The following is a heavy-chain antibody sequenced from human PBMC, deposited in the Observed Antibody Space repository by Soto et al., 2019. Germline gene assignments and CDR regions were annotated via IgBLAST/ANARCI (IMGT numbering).Heavy chain of an antibody. D-gene: IGHD2-8*01. J-gene: IGHJ6*02. Sequence: QVQLVQSGAEVKKPGSSVKVSCKASGGTFSSYAISWVRQAPGQGLEWMGGIIPIFGTANYAQKFQGRVTITADEPTSTANMELSSLRAEDTAVYCCASQGGVCYYYGMDVWGQGTTVTVCS. CDR1: GGTFSSYA. CDR3: ASQGGVCYYYGMDV. CDR2: IIPIFGTA. V-gene: IGHV1-69*01.